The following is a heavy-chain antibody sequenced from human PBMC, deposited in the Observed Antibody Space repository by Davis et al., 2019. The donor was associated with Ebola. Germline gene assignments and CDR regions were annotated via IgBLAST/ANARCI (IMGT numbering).Heavy chain of an antibody. CDR1: GFTFDDYA. CDR3: ARVVHLGELSFDY. CDR2: ISWNSGSI. V-gene: IGHV3-9*01. J-gene: IGHJ4*02. Sequence: SLKISCAASGFTFDDYAMYWVRQAPGKGLEWVSGISWNSGSIGYADSVKGRFTISRDNAKNSLYLQMNSLRAEDTALYYCARVVHLGELSFDYWGQGTLVTVSS. D-gene: IGHD3-16*02.